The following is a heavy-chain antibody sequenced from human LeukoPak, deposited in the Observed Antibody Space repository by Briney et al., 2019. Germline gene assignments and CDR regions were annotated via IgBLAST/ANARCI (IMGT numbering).Heavy chain of an antibody. D-gene: IGHD1-26*01. CDR3: ASGRYYYYMDV. J-gene: IGHJ6*03. V-gene: IGHV3-7*01. CDR2: IKQDGSEK. CDR1: GFTFSSYW. Sequence: GGSLRLSCAASGFTFSSYWMSWVRQAPGKELEWVANIKQDGSEKYYVDSVKGRFTISRDNAKNSLFLQMNSLRAEDTAVYYCASGRYYYYMDVWGTGTTVTVFS.